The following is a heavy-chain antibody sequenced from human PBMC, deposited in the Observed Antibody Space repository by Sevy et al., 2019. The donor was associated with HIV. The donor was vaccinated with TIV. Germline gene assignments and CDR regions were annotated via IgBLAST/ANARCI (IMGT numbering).Heavy chain of an antibody. D-gene: IGHD2-2*01. CDR3: ARGEYCSSTTCSYFDY. J-gene: IGHJ4*02. Sequence: GGSLRLSCAASGFTFSSYSINWVRQAPGKGLEWVSSISSSSNFIYYADSVKGRFTISRDNAKNSLYLQMHRLRAEDTAVYYCARGEYCSSTTCSYFDYWGQGTLVTVSS. V-gene: IGHV3-21*01. CDR2: ISSSSNFI. CDR1: GFTFSSYS.